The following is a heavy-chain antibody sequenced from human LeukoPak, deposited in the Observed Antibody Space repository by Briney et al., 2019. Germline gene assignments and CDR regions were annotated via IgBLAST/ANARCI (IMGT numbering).Heavy chain of an antibody. V-gene: IGHV1-69*05. Sequence: SVKVSCKASGGTFSSYAISWVRQAPGQGLEWMGGIIPIFGTANYAQKFQGRVTITTDESTSTAYMELSSLRSEDTAVYYCASARGAATHFDYWAQGTLVTVSS. CDR1: GGTFSSYA. CDR2: IIPIFGTA. D-gene: IGHD1-26*01. J-gene: IGHJ4*02. CDR3: ASARGAATHFDY.